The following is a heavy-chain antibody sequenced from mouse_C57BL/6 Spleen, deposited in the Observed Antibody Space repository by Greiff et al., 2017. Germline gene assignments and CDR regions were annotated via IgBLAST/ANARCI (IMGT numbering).Heavy chain of an antibody. Sequence: SGPELVKPGASVKISCKASGYAFSSSWMNWVKQRPGKGLEWIGRIYPGDGDTNYNGKFKGKATLTADKSSSTAYMQLSSLTSEDSAVYFCARSPITTVVEDYAMDYWGQGTSVTVSS. J-gene: IGHJ4*01. V-gene: IGHV1-82*01. CDR1: GYAFSSSW. CDR3: ARSPITTVVEDYAMDY. CDR2: IYPGDGDT. D-gene: IGHD1-1*01.